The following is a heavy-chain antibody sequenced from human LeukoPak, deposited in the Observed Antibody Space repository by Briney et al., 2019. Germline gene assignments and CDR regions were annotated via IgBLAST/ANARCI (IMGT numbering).Heavy chain of an antibody. CDR1: GYTFTSYG. Sequence: ASVKVSCKASGYTFTSYGISWVRQAPGQGLEWMGWINPNSGGTNYAQKFQGRVTMTRDTSISTAYMELSRLRSDDTAVYYCARISWEYYDSSGYYSTLDYWGQGTLVTVSS. CDR3: ARISWEYYDSSGYYSTLDY. J-gene: IGHJ4*02. CDR2: INPNSGGT. V-gene: IGHV1-2*02. D-gene: IGHD3-22*01.